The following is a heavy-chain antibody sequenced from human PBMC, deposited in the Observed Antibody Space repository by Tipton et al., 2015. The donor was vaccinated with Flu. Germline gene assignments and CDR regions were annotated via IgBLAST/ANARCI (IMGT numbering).Heavy chain of an antibody. Sequence: AGLVKPSETLSLTCAVYGGSFSGYYWSWIRQPPGKGLEWIGEINHSGSTNYNPSLKSRVTISVDTSKNQFSLKLSSVTAADTAVYYCARHGEDVTMVRGVWKIWGQGTMVTVSS. CDR1: GGSFSGYY. CDR3: ARHGEDVTMVRGVWKI. D-gene: IGHD3-10*01. CDR2: INHSGST. J-gene: IGHJ3*02. V-gene: IGHV4-34*01.